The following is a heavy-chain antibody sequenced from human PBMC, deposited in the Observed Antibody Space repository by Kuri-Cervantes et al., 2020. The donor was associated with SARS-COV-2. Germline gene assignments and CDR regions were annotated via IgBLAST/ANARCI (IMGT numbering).Heavy chain of an antibody. CDR1: GYSISSDYY. J-gene: IGHJ6*04. V-gene: IGHV4-38-2*01. CDR3: ARQMDV. CDR2: IYHSGST. Sequence: ESLKISCAVSGYSISSDYYWGWIRQPPGKGLEWIGSIYHSGSTYYNPSLKSRVTISVDTSKNQFSLKLSSVTAADTAVYYCARQMDVWGKGTTVTVSS.